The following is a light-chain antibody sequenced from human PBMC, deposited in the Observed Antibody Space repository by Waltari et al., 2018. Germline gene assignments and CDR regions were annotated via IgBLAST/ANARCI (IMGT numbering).Light chain of an antibody. V-gene: IGKV1-39*01. J-gene: IGKJ3*01. Sequence: DIQMTQSPSSLSASVGDRVTITCRASENVNNYLNWYQQKPGKAPKLLIYKASTLQSGVPSRFSGSGSGTDYTFTISSLQSEDVATYYCQHNYGTPITFGPGTKLDIK. CDR1: ENVNNY. CDR3: QHNYGTPIT. CDR2: KAS.